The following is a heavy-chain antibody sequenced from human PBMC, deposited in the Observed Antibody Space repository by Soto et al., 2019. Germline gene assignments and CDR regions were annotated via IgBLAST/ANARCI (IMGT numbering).Heavy chain of an antibody. CDR2: ISYDGSNK. V-gene: IGHV3-30*18. J-gene: IGHJ6*02. D-gene: IGHD6-19*01. CDR3: AKDSYSSGWYRYYYYYGMDV. CDR1: GFTFSSYG. Sequence: GGSLRLSCAASGFTFSSYGMHWVRQAPGKGLEWVAGISYDGSNKYYADSVKGRFTISRDNSKNALYLQMNSLRAEDTAVYYCAKDSYSSGWYRYYYYYGMDVWGQGTTVTVSS.